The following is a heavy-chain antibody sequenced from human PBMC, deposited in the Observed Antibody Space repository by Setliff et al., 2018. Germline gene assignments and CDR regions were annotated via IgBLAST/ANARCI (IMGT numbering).Heavy chain of an antibody. CDR1: GESFSNNY. V-gene: IGHV4-34*01. D-gene: IGHD3-10*01. CDR3: ARDNRARHYMDV. J-gene: IGHJ6*03. Sequence: SETLSLTCSVYGESFSNNYWSWIRQSPGRGLEWIGESNHGGSTSYNPSLKSRVTISADTSKNQFSLNLSSVTAADTAVYYCARDNRARHYMDVWGKGTTVT. CDR2: SNHGGST.